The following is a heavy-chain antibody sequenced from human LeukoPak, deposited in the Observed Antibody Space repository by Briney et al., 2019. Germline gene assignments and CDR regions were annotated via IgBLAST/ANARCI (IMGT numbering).Heavy chain of an antibody. CDR3: ARVMVYATYYYYYYIDV. Sequence: SETLSLTCTVSGGSISSYYWSWIRQPPGKGLEWIGYIYYSGSTNYNPSLKSRVTISVDTSKNQFSLKLSSVTAADTAVYYCARVMVYATYYYYYYIDVWGKGTTVTVSS. D-gene: IGHD2-8*01. V-gene: IGHV4-59*01. CDR1: GGSISSYY. J-gene: IGHJ6*03. CDR2: IYYSGST.